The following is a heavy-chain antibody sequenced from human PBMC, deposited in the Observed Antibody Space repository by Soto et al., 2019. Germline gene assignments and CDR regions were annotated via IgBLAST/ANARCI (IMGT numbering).Heavy chain of an antibody. J-gene: IGHJ6*02. V-gene: IGHV3-23*01. CDR2: ISGSGGST. Sequence: GGSLRLSCAASGFTFSSYAMSWVRQAPGKGLEWVSAISGSGGSTYYADSVKGRFTISRDNSKNTLYLQMNSLRAEDTAVYYCAKDDIVVVVAAVGLSGYYGMDVWGQGTTVTVSS. CDR1: GFTFSSYA. CDR3: AKDDIVVVVAAVGLSGYYGMDV. D-gene: IGHD2-15*01.